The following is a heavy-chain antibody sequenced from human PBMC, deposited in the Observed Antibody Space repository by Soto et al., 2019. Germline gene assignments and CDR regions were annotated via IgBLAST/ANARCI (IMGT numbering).Heavy chain of an antibody. V-gene: IGHV5-10-1*03. CDR1: GYSFTSYW. D-gene: IGHD3-9*01. CDR3: ARHSMNYDILPGYYSSPFDY. Sequence: EVQRVQSGAEVKKPGESLRISCKVSGYSFTSYWISWVRQMHGKGLDWMGRIDPSESYTNYSPSFQGHITISADKSISTAYLQWSSLKASDTAMYYCARHSMNYDILPGYYSSPFDYWGQGTLVTVSS. CDR2: IDPSESYT. J-gene: IGHJ4*02.